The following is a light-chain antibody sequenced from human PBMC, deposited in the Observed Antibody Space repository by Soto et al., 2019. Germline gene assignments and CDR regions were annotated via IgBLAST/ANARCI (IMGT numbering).Light chain of an antibody. J-gene: IGKJ1*01. CDR1: QSISNY. Sequence: DIQMTQSPSSLSASVGDRVTITCRASQSISNYLNWYQQKPGKAPKLLIYAASSLQSGVPSRFSGSGSGTDFTLTISSLQPEDFATYYCQQSDSTPWTFGQGTK. CDR3: QQSDSTPWT. V-gene: IGKV1-39*01. CDR2: AAS.